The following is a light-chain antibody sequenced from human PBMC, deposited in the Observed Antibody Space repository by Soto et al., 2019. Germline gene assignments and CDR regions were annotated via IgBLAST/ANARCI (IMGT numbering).Light chain of an antibody. CDR2: GAS. V-gene: IGKV3-15*01. CDR1: QNISSY. J-gene: IGKJ1*01. Sequence: IALTQSPATLSLSPGKRATLSCRASQNISSYLIWYQQKPGQAPRLLMYGASTRATGIPARFSGSGSGTEFTLTISSLQSADFAVYFCQQYNNWARTFGQGTKVDIK. CDR3: QQYNNWART.